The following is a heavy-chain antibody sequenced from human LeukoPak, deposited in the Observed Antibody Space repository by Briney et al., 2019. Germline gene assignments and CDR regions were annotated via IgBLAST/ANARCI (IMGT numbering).Heavy chain of an antibody. J-gene: IGHJ6*02. CDR3: ARHRTWYSSSRRHYYYGMDV. D-gene: IGHD6-13*01. V-gene: IGHV3-21*01. CDR1: GFTFSSYS. Sequence: GGSLRLSCAASGFTFSSYSMNWVREAPGKGLEWVSSISSSSSYIYYADSVKGRFTISRDNAKNSLYLQMNSLRAEDTAVYYCARHRTWYSSSRRHYYYGMDVWGQGTTVTVSS. CDR2: ISSSSSYI.